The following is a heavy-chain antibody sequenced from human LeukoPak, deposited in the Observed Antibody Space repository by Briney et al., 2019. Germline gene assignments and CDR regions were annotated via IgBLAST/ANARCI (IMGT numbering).Heavy chain of an antibody. D-gene: IGHD3-22*01. Sequence: TGGSLRLSCAASGFTFDDYAMHWVRQAPGKGLEWVSGISWNSGSIGYADSVKGRFTISRDNAKNSLYLQMNSLRAEDTALYYCAKNGDYYDSSGYPRGDYYGMDVWGQGTTVTVSS. J-gene: IGHJ6*02. CDR1: GFTFDDYA. CDR3: AKNGDYYDSSGYPRGDYYGMDV. CDR2: ISWNSGSI. V-gene: IGHV3-9*01.